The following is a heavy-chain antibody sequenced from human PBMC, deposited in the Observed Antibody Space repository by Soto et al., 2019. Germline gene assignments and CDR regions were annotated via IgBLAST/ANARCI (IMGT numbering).Heavy chain of an antibody. CDR3: EKGKSSGWYYFDY. Sequence: PGGSLRLSCAASGFTFSNYAMSWVRQAPGKGLEWVSGISASGRDTYYADSVKDRFTISRDNSKNTVYLQVNSLRADDTAIYYCEKGKSSGWYYFDYWGKGTPVTVSS. CDR1: GFTFSNYA. V-gene: IGHV3-23*01. D-gene: IGHD6-19*01. CDR2: ISASGRDT. J-gene: IGHJ4*02.